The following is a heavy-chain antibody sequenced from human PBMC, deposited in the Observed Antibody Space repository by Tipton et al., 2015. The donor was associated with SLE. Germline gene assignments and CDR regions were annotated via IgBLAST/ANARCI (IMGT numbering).Heavy chain of an antibody. Sequence: GSLRLSCAASGFTFSSYGMNWVRQAPGKGLEWVSLISGSGGSTYHADSVKGRFTIYRDNSKNTLYLQMNSLRAEDTAVYYCAKDRAAGTLGAFDIWGQGTMVTVSS. CDR3: AKDRAAGTLGAFDI. CDR1: GFTFSSYG. V-gene: IGHV3-23*01. D-gene: IGHD6-13*01. J-gene: IGHJ3*02. CDR2: ISGSGGST.